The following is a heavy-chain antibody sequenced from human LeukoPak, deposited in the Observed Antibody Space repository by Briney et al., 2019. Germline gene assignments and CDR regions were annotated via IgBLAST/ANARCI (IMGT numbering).Heavy chain of an antibody. CDR1: GYTFTGYY. CDR3: ARVRTTVTNYYYYGMDV. CDR2: INPNSGGT. Sequence: ASVKVSCKASGYTFTGYYMHWVRPAPGQGLEWMGCINPNSGGTNYAQKFQGRVTMTRDTSISTAYMELSRLRSDDTAGYYCARVRTTVTNYYYYGMDVWGQGTTVTVSS. D-gene: IGHD4-17*01. J-gene: IGHJ6*02. V-gene: IGHV1-2*02.